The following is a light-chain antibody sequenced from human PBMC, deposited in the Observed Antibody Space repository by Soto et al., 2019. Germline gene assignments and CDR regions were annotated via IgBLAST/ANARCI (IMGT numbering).Light chain of an antibody. J-gene: IGLJ1*01. CDR1: TSDVGGYNL. CDR2: EGT. Sequence: QSVLTQPASVSGSPGQSITISCSGTTSDVGGYNLVSWYQQHTAKAPKLLIYEGTQRPSGVSSRFSGSKSGNTASLTISGLQAEDQAHYHCCSSASSSSYVFGTGTKVTVL. V-gene: IGLV2-23*01. CDR3: CSSASSSSYV.